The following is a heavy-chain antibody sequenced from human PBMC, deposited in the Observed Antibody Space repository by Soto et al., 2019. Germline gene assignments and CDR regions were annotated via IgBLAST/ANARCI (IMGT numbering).Heavy chain of an antibody. CDR3: ARDSTNWFDP. V-gene: IGHV3-33*01. J-gene: IGHJ5*02. CDR2: IWYDGSNK. D-gene: IGHD1-1*01. Sequence: QVELVESGGGVVQPGRSLRLSCVASGSTFNTYVMQWVRQAPGKGLEWVGGIWYDGSNKNYADSVKGRFTISRDNSKNTLYLQMNSLRVEDTAVYYCARDSTNWFDPWGQGTLVTVSS. CDR1: GSTFNTYV.